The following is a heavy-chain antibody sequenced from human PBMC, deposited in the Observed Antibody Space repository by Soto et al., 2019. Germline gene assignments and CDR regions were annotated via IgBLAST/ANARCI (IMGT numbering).Heavy chain of an antibody. Sequence: PGESLKISCNGSGYSFTSYWIGWVRQMPGKGLEWMGIIYPGDSDTRYSPSFQGQVTISADKSISTAYLQWSSLKASDTAMYYCARHMSVYGGVSDAFDIWGQGTMVTVSS. CDR3: ARHMSVYGGVSDAFDI. V-gene: IGHV5-51*01. CDR1: GYSFTSYW. D-gene: IGHD2-8*01. CDR2: IYPGDSDT. J-gene: IGHJ3*02.